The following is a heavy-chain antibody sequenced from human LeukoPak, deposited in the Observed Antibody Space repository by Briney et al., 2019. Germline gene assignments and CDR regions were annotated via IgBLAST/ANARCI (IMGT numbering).Heavy chain of an antibody. CDR1: GGSISSGDYY. V-gene: IGHV4-30-4*08. J-gene: IGHJ6*03. D-gene: IGHD2-15*01. CDR3: ARAIYCSGGSCYRGKYYYYYMDV. Sequence: SQTLSLTCTVSGGSISSGDYYWSWIRQPPGKGLEWIGYIYYSGSTYYNPSLKSRVTISVDTSKNQFSLKLSSVTAAATAVYYCARAIYCSGGSCYRGKYYYYYMDVWGKGTTVTVSS. CDR2: IYYSGST.